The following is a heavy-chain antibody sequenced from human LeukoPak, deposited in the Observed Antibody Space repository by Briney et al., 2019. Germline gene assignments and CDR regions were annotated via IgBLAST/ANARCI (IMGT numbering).Heavy chain of an antibody. CDR1: GGSIRTYY. CDR2: IYYSGST. D-gene: IGHD5-12*01. J-gene: IGHJ4*02. Sequence: PSETLSLTCTVSGGSIRTYYWSWIRQPPGKGLEWIGFIYYSGSTKYNPSLKSRVTISVATSKNRFSLKLSSVTAADTAVYYCARAQSDVGYAEADYWGQGTLVTVSS. CDR3: ARAQSDVGYAEADY. V-gene: IGHV4-59*01.